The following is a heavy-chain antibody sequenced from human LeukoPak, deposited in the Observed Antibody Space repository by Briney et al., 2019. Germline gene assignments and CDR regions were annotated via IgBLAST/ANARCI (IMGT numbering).Heavy chain of an antibody. CDR3: ARGGYDSSGYYYVEALDY. CDR2: IWYDGSNK. V-gene: IGHV3-33*01. CDR1: GFTFSSYG. D-gene: IGHD3-22*01. Sequence: GGSLRLSCAASGFTFSSYGMHWVRQAPGKGLEWVAVIWYDGSNKYYADSVKGRFTISRDNSKNTLYLQMNSLRAEDTAVYYCARGGYDSSGYYYVEALDYWGQGTLVTVSS. J-gene: IGHJ4*02.